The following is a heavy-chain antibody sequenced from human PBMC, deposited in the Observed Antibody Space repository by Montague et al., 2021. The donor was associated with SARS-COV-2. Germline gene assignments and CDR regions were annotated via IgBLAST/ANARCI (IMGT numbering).Heavy chain of an antibody. Sequence: ETLSLTCTVSGGSISSYYWSWIRQPPGKGLEWIGYIYYSGSTNYNPSLKSRVTISVDTSKNQFSLKLSSVTAADTAVYYCARVGAYGDYLTPPTFDYWGQGTLVTVSS. CDR3: ARVGAYGDYLTPPTFDY. CDR2: IYYSGST. D-gene: IGHD4-17*01. CDR1: GGSISSYY. J-gene: IGHJ4*02. V-gene: IGHV4-59*01.